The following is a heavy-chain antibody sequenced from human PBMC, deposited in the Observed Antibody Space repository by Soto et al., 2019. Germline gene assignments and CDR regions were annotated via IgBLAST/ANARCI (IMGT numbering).Heavy chain of an antibody. V-gene: IGHV3-7*01. CDR3: VGDGNNWNDFDY. D-gene: IGHD1-20*01. Sequence: EVQLVESGGGLVQPGGSLRLSCAAPTFIFSTYWMTWVRQAPGKGLEWVANIKRDGSETHYADSVKGRFTISRDNAKNSLYLQMKSLRVEDTAGYYFVGDGNNWNDFDYWGQGTLVTVSS. J-gene: IGHJ4*02. CDR1: TFIFSTYW. CDR2: IKRDGSET.